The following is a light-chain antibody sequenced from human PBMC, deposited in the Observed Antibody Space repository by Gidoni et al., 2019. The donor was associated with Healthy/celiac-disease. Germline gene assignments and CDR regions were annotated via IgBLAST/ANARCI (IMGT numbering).Light chain of an antibody. CDR3: MQALQTPRFT. Sequence: DIVMTQSPLSLPVTPGEPASISCRSSQSLLHSNGYNYLDWYLQKPGQSPQLLIYLGSNRASGVPDRFSGSGSGTDFTLKISRVGAEDVGVYYCMQALQTPRFTFGPXTKVDIK. V-gene: IGKV2-28*01. CDR2: LGS. J-gene: IGKJ3*01. CDR1: QSLLHSNGYNY.